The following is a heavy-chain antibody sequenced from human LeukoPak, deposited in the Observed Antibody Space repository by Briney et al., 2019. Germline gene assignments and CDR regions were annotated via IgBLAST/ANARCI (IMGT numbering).Heavy chain of an antibody. Sequence: ASVKVSCKASGYTFTSYGISWVRQAPGQGLEWMGWISAYNGNTNYAQKLQGRVTMTTDTSTSTAYMELRSLRSDDTAVYYCARDLAAAGTYPRLRIAYYYYYGMDVWGQGTTVTVSS. CDR1: GYTFTSYG. CDR3: ARDLAAAGTYPRLRIAYYYYYGMDV. CDR2: ISAYNGNT. V-gene: IGHV1-18*01. J-gene: IGHJ6*02. D-gene: IGHD6-13*01.